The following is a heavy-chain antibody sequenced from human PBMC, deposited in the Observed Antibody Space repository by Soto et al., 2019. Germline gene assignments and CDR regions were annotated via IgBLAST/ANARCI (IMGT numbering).Heavy chain of an antibody. V-gene: IGHV3-30*18. Sequence: ESGGGVVQPGRSLRLSCAASGFTFSSYGMHWVRQAPGTGLEWVAVISYDGSNKYYADSVKGRFTISRDNSKNTLYLQMNSLRAEDTAVYYCAKGTDVDWVDYWGQGTLVTVSS. J-gene: IGHJ4*02. CDR3: AKGTDVDWVDY. CDR2: ISYDGSNK. CDR1: GFTFSSYG. D-gene: IGHD5-12*01.